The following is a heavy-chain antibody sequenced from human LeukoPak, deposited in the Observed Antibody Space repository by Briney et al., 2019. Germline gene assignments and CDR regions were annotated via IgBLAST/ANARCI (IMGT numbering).Heavy chain of an antibody. J-gene: IGHJ5*02. CDR3: WVAVAGFNWFDP. CDR2: IWYDGSNK. D-gene: IGHD6-19*01. CDR1: GFTFSSYG. Sequence: GRSLRLSCAASGFTFSSYGMHWVRRAPGKGLEWVAVIWYDGSNKYYADSVKGRFTISRDNSKNTLYLQMNSLRAEDTAVYYCWVAVAGFNWFDPWGQGTLVTVSS. V-gene: IGHV3-33*01.